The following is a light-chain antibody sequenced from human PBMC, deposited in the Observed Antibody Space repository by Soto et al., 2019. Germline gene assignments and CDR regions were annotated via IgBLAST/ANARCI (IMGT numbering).Light chain of an antibody. CDR3: TSYTSSSTNYV. CDR2: EVT. CDR1: SSDIGGYNY. J-gene: IGLJ1*01. V-gene: IGLV2-14*01. Sequence: QSALTQPASVSGSPGQSITISCTGTSSDIGGYNYVSWYQQHPGKAPKLMIYEVTNRPSGLSNRFSGSESGNTASLTISGLQAEDEADYYCTSYTSSSTNYVFGTGTKVTVL.